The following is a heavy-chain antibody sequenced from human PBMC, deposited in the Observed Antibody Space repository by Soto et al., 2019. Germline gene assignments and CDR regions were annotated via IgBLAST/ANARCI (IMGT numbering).Heavy chain of an antibody. CDR2: ISGSGGST. CDR3: AKVEKVTSEFDY. Sequence: GGSLRLSCAASGFPFSSYAMSWVRQAPGKGLEWVSAISGSGGSTYYADSVKGRFTIARDNSKNTLYLQMNSLRAEDTAVYYGAKVEKVTSEFDYWGQGTLVTVSS. CDR1: GFPFSSYA. V-gene: IGHV3-23*01. J-gene: IGHJ4*02. D-gene: IGHD4-4*01.